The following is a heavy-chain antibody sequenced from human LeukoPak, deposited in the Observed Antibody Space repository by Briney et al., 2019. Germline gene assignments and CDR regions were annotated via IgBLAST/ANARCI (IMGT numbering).Heavy chain of an antibody. CDR1: GGSFSNYY. CDR3: ARVTGIDAFDI. J-gene: IGHJ3*02. CDR2: INHSGST. D-gene: IGHD4-23*01. V-gene: IGHV4-34*01. Sequence: SGTLSLTCAVYGGSFSNYYWSWVRQPPGKGLEWIGEINHSGSTTYNPSLKSRVTISIDTSKNQFSLEVSSVTAADTAVYYCARVTGIDAFDIWGQGTMVTVSS.